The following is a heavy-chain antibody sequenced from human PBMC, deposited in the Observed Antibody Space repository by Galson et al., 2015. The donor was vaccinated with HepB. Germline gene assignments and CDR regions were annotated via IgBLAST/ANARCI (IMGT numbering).Heavy chain of an antibody. D-gene: IGHD3-22*01. J-gene: IGHJ4*02. CDR2: INPNSGGT. CDR3: ARDSSSGGYDY. CDR1: GYTFSAYY. V-gene: IGHV1-2*05. Sequence: SVKVSCKASGYTFSAYYIHWVRQAPGQGLEWMGRINPNSGGTNYALKFYGRVTMTRDTSISTAYMEVTRLTSDDAVVYYCARDSSSGGYDYWGQGTLVTVSS.